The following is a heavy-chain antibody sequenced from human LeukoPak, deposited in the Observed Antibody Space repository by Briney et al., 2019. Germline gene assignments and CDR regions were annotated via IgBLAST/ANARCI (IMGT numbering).Heavy chain of an antibody. Sequence: PGGSLRLSCAASGFSFSDYYMSWVRQAPGKGLEWVSYISSSGNTMYYADSVKGRFTISRDNAKYSLYLQMNSLRAGDTAVYYCARELNSSPDYWGQGTLVTVSS. CDR1: GFSFSDYY. D-gene: IGHD6-13*01. CDR3: ARELNSSPDY. CDR2: ISSSGNTM. V-gene: IGHV3-11*01. J-gene: IGHJ4*02.